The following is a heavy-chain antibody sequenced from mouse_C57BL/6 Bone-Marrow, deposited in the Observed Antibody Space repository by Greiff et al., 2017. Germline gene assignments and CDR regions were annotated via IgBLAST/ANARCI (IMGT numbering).Heavy chain of an antibody. CDR2: IYPRSGNT. Sequence: QVQLKESGAELARPGASVKLSCKASGYTFTSYGISWVKQRTGQGLEWIGEIYPRSGNTYYNDKFKGKATLTADKSSSTAYMELRSLTSEDSAVYFCARVGHYGSSAWFAYWGQGTLVTVSA. CDR3: ARVGHYGSSAWFAY. V-gene: IGHV1-81*01. CDR1: GYTFTSYG. J-gene: IGHJ3*01. D-gene: IGHD1-1*01.